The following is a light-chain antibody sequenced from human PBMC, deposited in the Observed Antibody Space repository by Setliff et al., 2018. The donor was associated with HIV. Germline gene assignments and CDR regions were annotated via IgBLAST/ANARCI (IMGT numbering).Light chain of an antibody. Sequence: QSVLTQPPSASGTPGQRVTISCSGSASNIGANTVTWYQQFPGTAPQLLIYINDHRPSGVPHRFSASNSGTTASLAISGLQSEDEADYYCSTWDDNLNAKVFGSGTKVTVL. CDR2: IND. CDR3: STWDDNLNAKV. V-gene: IGLV1-44*01. CDR1: ASNIGANT. J-gene: IGLJ1*01.